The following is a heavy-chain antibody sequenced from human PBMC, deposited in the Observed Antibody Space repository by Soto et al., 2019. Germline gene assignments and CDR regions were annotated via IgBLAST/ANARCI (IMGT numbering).Heavy chain of an antibody. CDR1: GGSISSGDYY. J-gene: IGHJ5*02. Sequence: SETLSLTCTVSGGSISSGDYYWSWIRQPPGKGLEWIGYIYYSGSTYYNPSLESRVTISVDTSKNQFSLKLSSVTAADTAVYYCARDEKVTGTTLSWFDPWGQGTLV. D-gene: IGHD1-7*01. CDR3: ARDEKVTGTTLSWFDP. CDR2: IYYSGST. V-gene: IGHV4-30-4*01.